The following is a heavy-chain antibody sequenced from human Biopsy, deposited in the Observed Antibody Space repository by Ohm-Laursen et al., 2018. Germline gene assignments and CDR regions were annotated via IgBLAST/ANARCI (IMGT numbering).Heavy chain of an antibody. D-gene: IGHD4-17*01. CDR1: GSTFTSSD. J-gene: IGHJ5*02. CDR2: LNPVSGNS. V-gene: IGHV1-8*01. Sequence: GASVTAFRPASGSTFTSSDITWARQASGQGPEWLGWLNPVSGNSNFGQKFRGRVTVTSDTSISTVYMELSGLTSDDTATYYCGRAVRNQLRTDPWGQGTLVTVTS. CDR3: GRAVRNQLRTDP.